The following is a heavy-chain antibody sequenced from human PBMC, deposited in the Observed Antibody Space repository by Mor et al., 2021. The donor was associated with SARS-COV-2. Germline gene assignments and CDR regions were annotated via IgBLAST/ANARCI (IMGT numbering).Heavy chain of an antibody. CDR3: AREYSGYTKGSWFDP. V-gene: IGHV4-39*02. CDR2: GST. J-gene: IGHJ5*02. Sequence: GSTYYNPSLKSRVTISVDTSKNQFSLKQSSVTAADTAEYYCAREYSGYTKGSWFDPWGQGTLVTVSS. D-gene: IGHD5-12*01.